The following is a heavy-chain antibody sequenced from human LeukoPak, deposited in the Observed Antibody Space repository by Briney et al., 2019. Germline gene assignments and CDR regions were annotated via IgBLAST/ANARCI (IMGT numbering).Heavy chain of an antibody. V-gene: IGHV4-61*05. J-gene: IGHJ4*02. CDR3: ARHLPHCADGVCYSEHFDY. D-gene: IGHD2-8*01. Sequence: KPSETLSLTCTVSGGSISSSSYYWGWIRQPPGKGLEWIGYIYYSGSTYYNPSLKSRVTISVDTSKNQFSLKLTSVTAADTAVYYCARHLPHCADGVCYSEHFDYWGQGTLVTVSS. CDR2: IYYSGST. CDR1: GGSISSSSYY.